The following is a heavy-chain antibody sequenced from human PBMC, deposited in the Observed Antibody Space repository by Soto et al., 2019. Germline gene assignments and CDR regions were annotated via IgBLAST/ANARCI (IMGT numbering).Heavy chain of an antibody. Sequence: PGGSLRLSCAASGFAFSGHYMNWVRQAPGKGLEWISYISSTSRTTYYPGSVKGRFTISREDAKNSLYLQMNSLGADDTAVYYCARESMHTLIGHFDYWGQGTLVTVSS. CDR1: GFAFSGHY. CDR2: ISSTSRTT. J-gene: IGHJ4*02. V-gene: IGHV3-48*01. D-gene: IGHD2-21*01. CDR3: ARESMHTLIGHFDY.